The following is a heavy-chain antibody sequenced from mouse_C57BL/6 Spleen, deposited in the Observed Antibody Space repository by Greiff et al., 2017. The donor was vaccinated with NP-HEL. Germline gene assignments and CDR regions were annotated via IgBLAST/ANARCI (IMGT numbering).Heavy chain of an antibody. V-gene: IGHV1-61*01. CDR1: GYTFTSYW. CDR3: ARTVYYYGSGDY. CDR2: IYPSDSET. D-gene: IGHD1-1*01. Sequence: VQLQQPGAELVRPGSSVKLSCKASGYTFTSYWMDWVKQRPGQGLEWIGNIYPSDSETHYNQKFKDKATLTVDKSSSTAYMQLSSLTSEDSAVYYCARTVYYYGSGDYWGQGTSGTVSS. J-gene: IGHJ4*01.